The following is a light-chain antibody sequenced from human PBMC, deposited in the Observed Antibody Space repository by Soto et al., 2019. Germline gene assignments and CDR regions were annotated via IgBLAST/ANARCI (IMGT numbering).Light chain of an antibody. J-gene: IGLJ2*01. CDR2: EVS. Sequence: QSALTQPASVSGSPGQSITISCTGTTSDVGTYKFVSWYQQHPGIAPKLMIYEVSERPSGVSNRFSGSKSGNTASLTISGLQAEDEADYYCCSHAGSHVIFGGGTKLIVL. V-gene: IGLV2-23*02. CDR3: CSHAGSHVI. CDR1: TSDVGTYKF.